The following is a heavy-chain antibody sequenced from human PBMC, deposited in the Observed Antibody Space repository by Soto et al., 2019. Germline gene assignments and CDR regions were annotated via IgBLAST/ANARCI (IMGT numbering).Heavy chain of an antibody. J-gene: IGHJ6*02. CDR1: GGSISSYY. CDR2: IYYSGST. Sequence: SETLSLTCTVSGGSISSYYWSWVRQPPGKGLEWIGYIYYSGSTNYNPSLKSRVTISVDTSKNQFSLKLSSVTAADTAVYYCARDLLMAYFDYGDYQTYYYYGMDVWGQGTTVTVSS. D-gene: IGHD4-17*01. V-gene: IGHV4-59*01. CDR3: ARDLLMAYFDYGDYQTYYYYGMDV.